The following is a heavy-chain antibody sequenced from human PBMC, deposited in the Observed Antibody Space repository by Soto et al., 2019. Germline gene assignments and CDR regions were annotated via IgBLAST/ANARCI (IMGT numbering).Heavy chain of an antibody. V-gene: IGHV3-33*01. J-gene: IGHJ4*02. CDR3: ARGGSSVSFDY. CDR1: GFTFSSYG. CDR2: IWYDGSNK. Sequence: QAQLVESGGGVVQPGRSLRLSCAASGFTFSSYGMHWVRQAPGKGLEWVAIIWYDGSNKYYADSVKGRFTISRDSSKNTLYLQRNSGRAEDTGVYYGARGGSSVSFDYWGQGTLVTVYS. D-gene: IGHD6-13*01.